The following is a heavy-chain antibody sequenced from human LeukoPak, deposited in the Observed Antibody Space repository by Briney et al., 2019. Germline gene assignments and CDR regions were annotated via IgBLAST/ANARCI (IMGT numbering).Heavy chain of an antibody. CDR2: ISWNSGSI. CDR1: GFTFDDYA. CDR3: AKVTYGSGTYGAFDS. D-gene: IGHD3-10*01. V-gene: IGHV3-9*01. J-gene: IGHJ4*02. Sequence: QPGGSLRLSCAASGFTFDDYAMHWVRQAPGKGLEWVSGISWNSGSIGYADSVKGRFTISRDNSKNTLYLQMNSLRAEDTAVYYCAKVTYGSGTYGAFDSWGQGTLVTVSS.